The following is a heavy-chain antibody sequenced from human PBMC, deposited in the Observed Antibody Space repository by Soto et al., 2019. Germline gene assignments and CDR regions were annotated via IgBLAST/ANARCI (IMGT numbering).Heavy chain of an antibody. CDR3: ARGEGGYYGSGSYQYSYYGMDV. D-gene: IGHD3-10*01. Sequence: GGSLRLSCAASGFTFSSYGMHWVRQAPGKGLEWVAVIWYDGSNKYYADSVKGRFTISRDNSKNTLYLQMNSLRAEDTAVFYCARGEGGYYGSGSYQYSYYGMDVRGQGPTVTVSS. CDR1: GFTFSSYG. CDR2: IWYDGSNK. V-gene: IGHV3-33*01. J-gene: IGHJ6*02.